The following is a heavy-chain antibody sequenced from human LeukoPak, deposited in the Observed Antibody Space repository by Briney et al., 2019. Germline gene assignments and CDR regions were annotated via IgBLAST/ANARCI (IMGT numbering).Heavy chain of an antibody. J-gene: IGHJ4*02. CDR2: IYYSGST. Sequence: SETLSLTCTVSGGSISSYYWSWIRQPPGKGLEWIGYIYYSGSTNYNPSLKSRVTISVDTSKNQFSLKLSSVTAADTAVYYCASGWRGYRYGYIKYWSQGTLVTVSS. D-gene: IGHD5-18*01. CDR1: GGSISSYY. CDR3: ASGWRGYRYGYIKY. V-gene: IGHV4-59*01.